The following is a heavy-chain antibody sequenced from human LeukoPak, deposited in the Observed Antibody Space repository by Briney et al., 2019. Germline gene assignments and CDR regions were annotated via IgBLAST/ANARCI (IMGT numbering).Heavy chain of an antibody. V-gene: IGHV3-23*01. CDR2: ISGGGDIT. D-gene: IGHD2-21*02. J-gene: IGHJ4*02. CDR3: VREDTPATANY. Sequence: GGSLRLSCAASGFNFANHAVSWVRQTAGKGLEWVSAISGGGDITYYADSVKGRFIISRDNSKDTLFLQMHSLRPGDTAVYYCVREDTPATANYWGQGTLVTMSS. CDR1: GFNFANHA.